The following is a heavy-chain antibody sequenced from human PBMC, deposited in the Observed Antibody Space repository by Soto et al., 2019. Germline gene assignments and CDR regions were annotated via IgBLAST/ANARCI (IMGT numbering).Heavy chain of an antibody. CDR3: ARGLYSGDK. J-gene: IGHJ4*02. D-gene: IGHD2-21*01. CDR2: INPNGGST. CDR1: GYIFTNYY. V-gene: IGHV1-46*01. Sequence: QVRLVQSGAEVKKPGASVKVSCKASGYIFTNYYIHWVRQAPGQGLEWMAIINPNGGSTNCAQEFQGRITFTRETSTSTVYTDLSSLPSWDMAVYYCARGLYSGDKWGQGALVTVSS.